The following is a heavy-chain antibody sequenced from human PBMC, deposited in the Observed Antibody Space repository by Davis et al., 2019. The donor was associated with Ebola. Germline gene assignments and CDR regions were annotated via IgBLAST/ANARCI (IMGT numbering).Heavy chain of an antibody. Sequence: GSLRLSCSVSGGSISSGTYYWGWVRQPPGRGLEWIASIYYNGRTYYSSSLEGRVTILLDTSKNQFSLKLRSVTAADTAVYFCARLSGLFSSSSGALYFDLWGRGTLVSVSS. J-gene: IGHJ2*01. D-gene: IGHD6-6*01. V-gene: IGHV4-39*07. CDR3: ARLSGLFSSSSGALYFDL. CDR2: IYYNGRT. CDR1: GGSISSGTYY.